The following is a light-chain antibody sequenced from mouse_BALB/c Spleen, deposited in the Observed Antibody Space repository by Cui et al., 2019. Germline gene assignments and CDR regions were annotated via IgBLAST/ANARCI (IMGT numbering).Light chain of an antibody. CDR2: GTT. V-gene: IGLV1*01. J-gene: IGLJ1*01. CDR3: PLWNSNLWV. CDR1: TGAVTTSNY. Sequence: QAVVTQESALTTSPGETVTLTCRSSTGAVTTSNYANWVQEKPDHLFTGLIGGTTNRVPVVPAGFSGPRIGAKAPPTTPGEQTENEAIYFCPLWNSNLWVFGGGTKLTVL.